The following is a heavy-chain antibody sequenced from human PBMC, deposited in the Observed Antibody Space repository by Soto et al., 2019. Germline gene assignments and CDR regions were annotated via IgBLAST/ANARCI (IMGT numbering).Heavy chain of an antibody. Sequence: ASVKVSCKASGYTFTSYAMHWVRQAPGQRLEWMGWINAGNGNTKYSQKFQGRVTITRDTSASTAYMELSSLRSEDTAVYYCASALLWSGYLYYFDYWGQGTLVTVSS. D-gene: IGHD3-3*01. CDR3: ASALLWSGYLYYFDY. CDR2: INAGNGNT. J-gene: IGHJ4*02. V-gene: IGHV1-3*01. CDR1: GYTFTSYA.